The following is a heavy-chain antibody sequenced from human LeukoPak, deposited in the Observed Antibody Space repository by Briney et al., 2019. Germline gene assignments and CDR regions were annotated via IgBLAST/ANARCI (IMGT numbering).Heavy chain of an antibody. V-gene: IGHV3-15*01. CDR3: TKDIPKVFITIFGVVTYYYYGMDV. Sequence: PGGSLRLSCAASGFTFSNAWMSWVRQAPGKGLEWVGRIKSKTDGGTTDYAAPVKGRFTISRADSKNTLYLQMNSLKTEDTAVYYCTKDIPKVFITIFGVVTYYYYGMDVWGQGTTVTVSS. CDR2: IKSKTDGGTT. J-gene: IGHJ6*02. D-gene: IGHD3-3*01. CDR1: GFTFSNAW.